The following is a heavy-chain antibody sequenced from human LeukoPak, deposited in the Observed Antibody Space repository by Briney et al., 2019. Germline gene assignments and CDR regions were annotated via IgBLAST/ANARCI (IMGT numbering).Heavy chain of an antibody. Sequence: PGGSLRLSCAASGFTFSSYGMHWVRQAPGKGLEWVAATWYDGSNKYYADSVKGRFTISRDNSKNTLYLQMNSLRAEDTAVYYCAKGRLRSWGQGTLVTVSS. J-gene: IGHJ4*02. CDR3: AKGRLRS. D-gene: IGHD4-17*01. V-gene: IGHV3-33*06. CDR1: GFTFSSYG. CDR2: TWYDGSNK.